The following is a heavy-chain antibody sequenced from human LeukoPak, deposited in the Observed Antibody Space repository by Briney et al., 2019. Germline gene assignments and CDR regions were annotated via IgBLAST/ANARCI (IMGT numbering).Heavy chain of an antibody. Sequence: GSLRLSCAASGFTVSSNYMSWIRQPPGKGLEWIGEINHSGSTNYNPSLKSRVTISVDTSKNQFSLKLSSVTAADTAVYYCARQPSGDYYDSSGYYQSPFDYWGQGTLVTVSS. J-gene: IGHJ4*02. V-gene: IGHV4-34*01. CDR1: GFTVSSNY. CDR3: ARQPSGDYYDSSGYYQSPFDY. D-gene: IGHD3-22*01. CDR2: INHSGST.